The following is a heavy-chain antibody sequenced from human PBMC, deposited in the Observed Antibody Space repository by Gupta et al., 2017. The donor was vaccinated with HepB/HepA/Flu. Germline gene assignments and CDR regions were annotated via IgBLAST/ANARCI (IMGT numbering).Heavy chain of an antibody. CDR3: ARMGGYSYGEFDY. CDR1: GFSLSNARMG. CDR2: IFSNDEK. D-gene: IGHD5-18*01. Sequence: QVTLKESGPVLVKPPETLPLTCTVPGFSLSNARMGVSWIRQPPGKALEWLAHIFSNDEKSSSTSLKSRLTIAKDTSKSQVVLTMTNMDPVDTATYYCARMGGYSYGEFDYWGQGTLVTVSS. J-gene: IGHJ4*02. V-gene: IGHV2-26*01.